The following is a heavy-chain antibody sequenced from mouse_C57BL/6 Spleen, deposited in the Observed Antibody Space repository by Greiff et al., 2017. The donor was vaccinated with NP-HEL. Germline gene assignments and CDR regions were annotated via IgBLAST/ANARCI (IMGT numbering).Heavy chain of an antibody. CDR1: GYAFSSYW. Sequence: VQLQQSGAELVKPGASVKISCKASGYAFSSYWMNWVKQRPGKGLEWIGQIYPGDGDTNYNGKFKGKATLTADKSSSTAYMQLSSLTSEDSAVYFCASPVRGYYGSLDYWGQGTTLTVSS. CDR3: ASPVRGYYGSLDY. J-gene: IGHJ2*01. V-gene: IGHV1-80*01. D-gene: IGHD1-1*01. CDR2: IYPGDGDT.